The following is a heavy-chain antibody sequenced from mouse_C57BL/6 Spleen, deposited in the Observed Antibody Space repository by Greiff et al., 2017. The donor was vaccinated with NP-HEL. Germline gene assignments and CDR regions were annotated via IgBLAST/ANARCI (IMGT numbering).Heavy chain of an antibody. CDR3: AIFDYDGYYEFAY. CDR1: GYTFTSYW. V-gene: IGHV1-74*01. Sequence: VQLQQPGAELVMPGASVKLSCKASGYTFTSYWMHWVKQRPGQGLEWIGRIHPSDSDTNYNQKFKGKATLTVDKSSSTAYMQLSSLTSEDSAVYYCAIFDYDGYYEFAYWGQGTLVTVSA. J-gene: IGHJ3*01. CDR2: IHPSDSDT. D-gene: IGHD2-3*01.